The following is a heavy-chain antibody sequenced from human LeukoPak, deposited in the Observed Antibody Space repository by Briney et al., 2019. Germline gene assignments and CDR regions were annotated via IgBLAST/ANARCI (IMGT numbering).Heavy chain of an antibody. CDR3: ARDVSRFSSGWYGGWFDP. CDR1: GGTFSSYA. D-gene: IGHD6-19*01. Sequence: VASVKVSCKASGGTFSSYAINWVRQATGQGLEWMGWVNPNNGHTNYAQKFQGRVTMTRNTSISTAYMELSSLSSGDTAVYYCARDVSRFSSGWYGGWFDPWGQGTLVTVSA. CDR2: VNPNNGHT. J-gene: IGHJ5*02. V-gene: IGHV1-8*02.